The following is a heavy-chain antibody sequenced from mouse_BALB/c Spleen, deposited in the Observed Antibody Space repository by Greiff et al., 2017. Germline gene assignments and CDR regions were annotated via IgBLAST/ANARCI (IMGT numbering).Heavy chain of an antibody. Sequence: VQLQQSGAELVRPGTSVKISCKASGYTFTNYWLGWVKQRPGHGLEWIGDIYPGGGYTNYNEKFKGKATLTADTSSSTAYMQLSRLTSEDSAVYFCARGGNYGAMDYGGQGTSVTVSS. D-gene: IGHD2-1*01. J-gene: IGHJ4*01. CDR3: ARGGNYGAMDY. V-gene: IGHV1-63*02. CDR1: GYTFTNYW. CDR2: IYPGGGYT.